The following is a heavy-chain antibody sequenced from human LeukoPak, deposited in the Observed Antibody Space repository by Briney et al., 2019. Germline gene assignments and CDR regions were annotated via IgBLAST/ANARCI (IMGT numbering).Heavy chain of an antibody. Sequence: LSLTCTVSGGSISSSSYYWGWIRQAPGKGLEWVSYISNSDTITKYADSVKGRITISRDNAKNSVYLQMNSLRVEDTAVYYCARRKGYYMDVWGKGTTVTVSS. CDR2: ISNSDTIT. CDR1: GGSISSSSYY. V-gene: IGHV3-11*01. J-gene: IGHJ6*03. CDR3: ARRKGYYMDV. D-gene: IGHD1-14*01.